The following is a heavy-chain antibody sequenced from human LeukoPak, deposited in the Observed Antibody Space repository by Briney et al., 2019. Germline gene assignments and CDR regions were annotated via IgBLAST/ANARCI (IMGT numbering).Heavy chain of an antibody. CDR1: GGSFSGYY. D-gene: IGHD3-22*01. V-gene: IGHV4-34*01. Sequence: SETLSLTCAVYGGSFSGYYWSWIRQPPGKGLEWMGEINHSGSTNYKPSLKSRVTISVDTSKNQFSLKLSSVTAADTAVYYCARGRITMIVVVPYYMDVWGKGTTVTVSS. CDR3: ARGRITMIVVVPYYMDV. CDR2: INHSGST. J-gene: IGHJ6*03.